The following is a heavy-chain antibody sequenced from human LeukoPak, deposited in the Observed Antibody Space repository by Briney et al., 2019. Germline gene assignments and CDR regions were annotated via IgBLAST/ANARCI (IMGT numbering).Heavy chain of an antibody. CDR2: INSDGSST. D-gene: IGHD3-10*01. V-gene: IGHV3-74*01. CDR1: GFTFSSYW. CDR3: ARDRTEAVIGSGIYYYMDA. J-gene: IGHJ6*03. Sequence: GGSLRLSCAASGFTFSSYWMHWVRQAPGKGLVWVSRINSDGSSTSYADSVKGRFTISRDNAKNTLYLQMNSLRAEDTAVYYCARDRTEAVIGSGIYYYMDAWGKGTTVTVSS.